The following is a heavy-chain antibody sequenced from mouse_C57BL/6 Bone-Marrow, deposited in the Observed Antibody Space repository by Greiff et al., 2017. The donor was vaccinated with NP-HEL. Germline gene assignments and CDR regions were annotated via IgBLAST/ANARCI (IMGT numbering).Heavy chain of an antibody. J-gene: IGHJ3*01. CDR2: IYPGSGNT. D-gene: IGHD4-1*01. Sequence: QVQLQQSGAELVRPGASVKLSCKASGYTFTDYYINWVKQRPGQGLEWIARIYPGSGNTYYNEKFKGKATLTAEKSSSTAYMQLSSLTSEDSAVYFCATSNWAFAYWGQGTLVTVSA. CDR3: ATSNWAFAY. CDR1: GYTFTDYY. V-gene: IGHV1-76*01.